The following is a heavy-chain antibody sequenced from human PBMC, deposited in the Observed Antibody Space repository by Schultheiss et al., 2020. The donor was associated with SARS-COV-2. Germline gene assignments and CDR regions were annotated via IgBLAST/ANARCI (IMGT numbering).Heavy chain of an antibody. D-gene: IGHD3-22*01. CDR2: MNPNSGNT. Sequence: ASVKVSCKASGYTFTSYDINWVRQATGQGLEWMGWMNPNSGNTGYAQKFQGRVTMTRNTSISTAYMELSSVTAADTAVYYCARESGYYYDSSGYYSGWFDPWGQGTLVTVSS. V-gene: IGHV1-8*01. J-gene: IGHJ5*02. CDR1: GYTFTSYD. CDR3: ARESGYYYDSSGYYSGWFDP.